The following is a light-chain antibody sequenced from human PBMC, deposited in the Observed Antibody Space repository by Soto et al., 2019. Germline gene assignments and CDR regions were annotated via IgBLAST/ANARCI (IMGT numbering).Light chain of an antibody. J-gene: IGKJ2*03. V-gene: IGKV1-9*01. CDR3: QHLRTYPFS. Sequence: DIQLTQSPSFLSASVGDRVTVSCRASQDISTSLAWFQQKAGKVPQLLVYPASTLQDGVPSRFSGSGSGTYFTLTINNLQAEEFATYYCQHLRTYPFSFGPGTKLDIK. CDR2: PAS. CDR1: QDISTS.